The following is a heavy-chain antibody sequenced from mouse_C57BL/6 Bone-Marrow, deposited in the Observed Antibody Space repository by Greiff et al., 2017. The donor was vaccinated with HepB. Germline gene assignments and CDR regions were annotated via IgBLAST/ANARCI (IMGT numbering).Heavy chain of an antibody. Sequence: EVQVVESGGGLVQPGGSLSLSCAASGFTFTDYYMSWVRQPPGKALEWLGFIRNKANGYTTEYSASVKGRFTISRDNSQSILYLQMNALRAEDSATYYCARNYGSSYVDYFDYWGQGTTLTVSS. V-gene: IGHV7-3*01. J-gene: IGHJ2*01. D-gene: IGHD1-1*01. CDR1: GFTFTDYY. CDR2: IRNKANGYTT. CDR3: ARNYGSSYVDYFDY.